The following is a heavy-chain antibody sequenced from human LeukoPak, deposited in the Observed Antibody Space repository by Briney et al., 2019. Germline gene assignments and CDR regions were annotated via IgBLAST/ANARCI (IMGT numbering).Heavy chain of an antibody. J-gene: IGHJ5*02. CDR3: VRGPYGASISNWFDP. CDR1: GDSITGYS. V-gene: IGHV4-59*01. CDR2: IPYNGDT. Sequence: SQSLSLTCSVSGDSITGYSWSWIRQTPGKGLEWIGYIPYNGDTHYNPSLNSRLSISVDTPNNQYSLNLRSVTAVATAVYYCVRGPYGASISNWFDPWGQGLLVTVSS. D-gene: IGHD4/OR15-4a*01.